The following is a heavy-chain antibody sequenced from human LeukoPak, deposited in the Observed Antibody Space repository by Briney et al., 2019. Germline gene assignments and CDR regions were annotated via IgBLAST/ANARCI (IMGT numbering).Heavy chain of an antibody. J-gene: IGHJ4*02. V-gene: IGHV3-23*01. D-gene: IGHD5-24*01. CDR3: AKEFGDGYNYWGEVDY. CDR1: GFTFSSYA. Sequence: GASLRPSCAASGFTFSSYAMSWVRQAPGKGLEWVSAISGSGGSTYYADSVKGRFTISRDNSKNTLYLQMNSLRAEDTAVYYCAKEFGDGYNYWGEVDYWGQGTLVTVSS. CDR2: ISGSGGST.